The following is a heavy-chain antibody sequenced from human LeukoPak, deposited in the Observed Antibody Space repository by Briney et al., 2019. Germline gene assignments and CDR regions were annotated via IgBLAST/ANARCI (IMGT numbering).Heavy chain of an antibody. CDR1: GGSISSYY. CDR3: ARQYCSSTSCSFDY. D-gene: IGHD2-2*01. Sequence: SETLSLTCTVSGGSISSYYWSWIRQPPGKGLEWIGYIYYNGSTNYNPSLKSRVTISVDTSKNQFSLKLSSVTAADTAVYYCARQYCSSTSCSFDYWGQGTLVTVSS. V-gene: IGHV4-59*01. CDR2: IYYNGST. J-gene: IGHJ4*02.